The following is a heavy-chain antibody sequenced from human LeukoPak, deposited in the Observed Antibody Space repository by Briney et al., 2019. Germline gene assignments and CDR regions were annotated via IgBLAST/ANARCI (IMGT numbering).Heavy chain of an antibody. J-gene: IGHJ2*01. Sequence: SETLSLTCVVYGGSFSGYHWSWIRQPPGKGLEWIGYVYYSGSTNYNPSLKSRVTISVDTSKNQFSLNLSSMTAADTAVYYCATRDSGYDAWYFDLWGRGTLVTVSS. V-gene: IGHV4-59*01. CDR2: VYYSGST. CDR1: GGSFSGYH. CDR3: ATRDSGYDAWYFDL. D-gene: IGHD5-12*01.